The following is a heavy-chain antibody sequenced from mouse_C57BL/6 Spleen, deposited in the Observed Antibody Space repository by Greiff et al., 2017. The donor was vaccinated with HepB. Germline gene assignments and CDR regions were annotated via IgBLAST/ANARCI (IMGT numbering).Heavy chain of an antibody. V-gene: IGHV5-4*01. CDR1: GFTFSSYA. CDR3: ARAPDYYGSSYGAMDY. J-gene: IGHJ4*01. CDR2: IGDGGSYT. D-gene: IGHD1-1*01. Sequence: EVQVVESGGGLVKPGGSLKLSCAASGFTFSSYAMSWVRQTPEKRLEWVATIGDGGSYTYYPDNVKGRFTISRDNAKNNLYLQMSHLKSEDTAMYYCARAPDYYGSSYGAMDYWGQGTSVTVSS.